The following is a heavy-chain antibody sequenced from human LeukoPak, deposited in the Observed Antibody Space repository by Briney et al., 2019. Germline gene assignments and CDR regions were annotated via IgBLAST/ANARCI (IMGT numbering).Heavy chain of an antibody. Sequence: SGGSLRLSCAASGFTFSSYSMNWVRQAPGKGLEWVSYISSSSSTIYYADSVKGRFTISRDNAKNSLYLQMNSLRAEDTAVYYCARGLYYYDSSGYAHFDYWGQGTLVTVSS. CDR2: ISSSSSTI. V-gene: IGHV3-48*01. CDR1: GFTFSSYS. CDR3: ARGLYYYDSSGYAHFDY. J-gene: IGHJ4*02. D-gene: IGHD3-22*01.